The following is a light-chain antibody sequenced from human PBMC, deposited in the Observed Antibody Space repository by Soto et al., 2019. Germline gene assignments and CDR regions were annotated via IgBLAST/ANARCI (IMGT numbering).Light chain of an antibody. Sequence: EVVLTQSPGTLSLSPGERSTLSCRASQSVRSTYLAWYQQKPGQAPRLLIYGASNRATGIPDRFSGSGSGTDFTLTISRLEPEDFAVYYCQQYGSSPPLTFGGGTKVEIK. CDR1: QSVRSTY. V-gene: IGKV3-20*01. CDR2: GAS. CDR3: QQYGSSPPLT. J-gene: IGKJ4*01.